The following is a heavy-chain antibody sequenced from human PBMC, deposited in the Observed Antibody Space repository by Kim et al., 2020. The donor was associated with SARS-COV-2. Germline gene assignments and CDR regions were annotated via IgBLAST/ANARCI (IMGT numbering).Heavy chain of an antibody. V-gene: IGHV3-21*01. CDR2: ISSSSSYI. D-gene: IGHD3-22*01. CDR1: GFTFSSYS. CDR3: ARGTLYDSSGYYYERYFDH. J-gene: IGHJ4*02. Sequence: GGSLRLSCAASGFTFSSYSMNWVRQAPGKGLEWVSSISSSSSYIYYADSVKGRFTISRDNAKNSLYLQMNSLRAEDTAVYYCARGTLYDSSGYYYERYFDHWGQGTLVTVSS.